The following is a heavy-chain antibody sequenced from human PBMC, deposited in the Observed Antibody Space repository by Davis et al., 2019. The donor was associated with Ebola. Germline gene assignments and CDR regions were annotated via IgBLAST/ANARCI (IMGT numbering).Heavy chain of an antibody. Sequence: GESLKISCVAAGCTVRSHWMSWVRQAPGKGLEWVAHIKGDGSETYYVDSVKGRFTISRDNARNSMYLQMNSLRPEDTAFYYCVTWYSTTFNRWGQGTLVTVSS. CDR1: GCTVRSHW. CDR2: IKGDGSET. V-gene: IGHV3-7*03. J-gene: IGHJ4*02. CDR3: VTWYSTTFNR. D-gene: IGHD1-26*01.